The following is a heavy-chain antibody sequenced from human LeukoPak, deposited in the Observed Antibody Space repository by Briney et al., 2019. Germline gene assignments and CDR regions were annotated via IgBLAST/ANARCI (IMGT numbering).Heavy chain of an antibody. CDR2: INHSGST. Sequence: PSETLSLTCAVYGGSFSGYYWSWIRQPPGKGLEWIGEINHSGSTNYNPSLKSRVTISVDTSKNQFSLKLSSVTAADTAVYYCARSRGSSGWWGDYFDYWGQGTLVTVSS. CDR3: ARSRGSSGWWGDYFDY. J-gene: IGHJ4*02. V-gene: IGHV4-34*01. CDR1: GGSFSGYY. D-gene: IGHD6-19*01.